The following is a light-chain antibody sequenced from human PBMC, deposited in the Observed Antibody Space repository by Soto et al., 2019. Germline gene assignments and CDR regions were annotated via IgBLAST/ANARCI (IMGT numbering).Light chain of an antibody. CDR2: GND. CDR1: SSNIGSNS. CDR3: AAWDDSLNGVL. V-gene: IGLV1-44*01. J-gene: IGLJ2*01. Sequence: QSVLTQPPSASGTPGQRVTISCSGSSSNIGSNSVYWYHQLPGTAPKLLIYGNDERPSGVPDRFSGSKSGTSASLAISGLQSGDDADYCCAAWDDSLNGVLFGGGTKLTVL.